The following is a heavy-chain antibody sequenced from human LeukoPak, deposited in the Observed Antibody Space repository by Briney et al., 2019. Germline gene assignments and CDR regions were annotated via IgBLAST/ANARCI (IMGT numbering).Heavy chain of an antibody. Sequence: GASVKVSCKASGGTFSSYAISWVRQAPGQGLEWVGGIIPIFGTANYAQKFQGRVTITADESTSTAYMELSSLRSEDTAVYYCATPGNSGSYQRYYYGMDVWGQGTTVTVSS. CDR1: GGTFSSYA. J-gene: IGHJ6*02. D-gene: IGHD1-26*01. CDR3: ATPGNSGSYQRYYYGMDV. CDR2: IIPIFGTA. V-gene: IGHV1-69*13.